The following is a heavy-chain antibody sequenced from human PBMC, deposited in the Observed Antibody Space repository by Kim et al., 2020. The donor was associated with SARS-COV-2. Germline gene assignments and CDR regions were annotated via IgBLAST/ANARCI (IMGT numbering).Heavy chain of an antibody. D-gene: IGHD6-13*01. CDR3: ASTSGIAAAADDYYGMDV. J-gene: IGHJ6*02. V-gene: IGHV3-11*03. Sequence: KGRFTISRDNAKNSLYLQMNSLRAEDTAVYYCASTSGIAAAADDYYGMDVWGQGTTVTVSS.